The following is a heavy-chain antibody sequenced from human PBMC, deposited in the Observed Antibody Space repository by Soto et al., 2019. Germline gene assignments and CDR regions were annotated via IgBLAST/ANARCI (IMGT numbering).Heavy chain of an antibody. V-gene: IGHV3-30*15. CDR1: GFIFSNSA. Sequence: GGSLRLSCVGSGFIFSNSAMHWVRQTPGKGLEWVAFMSYDGSDTFYADSVKGRFTISRDNSKNTLFLHMSNLRAEDTAMYYCTIVRVADSALDHWGQGTLVTVSS. D-gene: IGHD3-10*02. CDR3: TIVRVADSALDH. J-gene: IGHJ4*02. CDR2: MSYDGSDT.